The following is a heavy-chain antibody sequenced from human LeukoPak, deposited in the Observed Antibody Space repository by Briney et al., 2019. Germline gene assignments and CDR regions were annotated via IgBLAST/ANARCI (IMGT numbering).Heavy chain of an antibody. CDR2: ISSSGSTI. J-gene: IGHJ4*02. D-gene: IGHD3-10*01. CDR3: APYYYGSGSATNSFDY. CDR1: GFTFSSYE. V-gene: IGHV3-48*03. Sequence: GGSLRLSCAASGFTFSSYEMNWVRQAPGKGLEWVSYISSSGSTIYYADSVKGRFTISRDNAKNSLYLQMNSLRAEDTAVYYCAPYYYGSGSATNSFDYWDQGTLVTVSS.